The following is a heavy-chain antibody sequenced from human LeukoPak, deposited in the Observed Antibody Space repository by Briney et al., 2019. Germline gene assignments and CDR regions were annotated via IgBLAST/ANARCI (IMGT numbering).Heavy chain of an antibody. Sequence: ASVKVSCKASGYTFTRYFMHWIPQAAGQGLECRGWIKPISGGTNYAQNFQDRVPMTRDTSICTAYIELSWLRSDDTAVYYCARAVRCWGTSYYFDYWGQGILVTVSS. CDR3: ARAVRCWGTSYYFDY. V-gene: IGHV1-2*02. J-gene: IGHJ4*02. CDR1: GYTFTRYF. D-gene: IGHD3-16*01. CDR2: IKPISGGT.